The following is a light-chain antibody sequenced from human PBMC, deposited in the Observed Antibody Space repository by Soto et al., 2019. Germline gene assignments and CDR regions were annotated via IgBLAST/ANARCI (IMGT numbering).Light chain of an antibody. Sequence: DIQMTQSPSTLSASVGDRVTITCRASQSITASLAWYQQRPGKAPNLLIYKASSLESGVPSRFSGGGSGTEFTLTISSLQPDDFATYYCQQYNTYPWTFGQGTKVDIK. J-gene: IGKJ1*01. CDR2: KAS. CDR3: QQYNTYPWT. V-gene: IGKV1-5*03. CDR1: QSITAS.